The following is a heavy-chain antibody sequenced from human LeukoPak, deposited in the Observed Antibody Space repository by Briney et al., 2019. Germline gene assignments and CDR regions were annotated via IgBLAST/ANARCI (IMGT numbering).Heavy chain of an antibody. D-gene: IGHD3-10*01. CDR3: ARSRQASGLFNF. J-gene: IGHJ4*02. V-gene: IGHV4-30-2*01. Sequence: SETLSLTCTVSGGAITSGGYSWNWIRQPPGKGLEWIGCIYERGPAYYNPSLKSRFTISVDRPKNQFFLNVTSLTAADTAVYYCARSRQASGLFNFWGQGTLVVVSS. CDR1: GGAITSGGYS. CDR2: IYERGPA.